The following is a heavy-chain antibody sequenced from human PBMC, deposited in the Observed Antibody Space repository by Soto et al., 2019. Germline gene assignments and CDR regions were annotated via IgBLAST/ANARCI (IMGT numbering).Heavy chain of an antibody. CDR1: VAPTSRGGYY. J-gene: IGHJ4*02. CDR3: AREPLT. Sequence: LRESAPELWRPSQTRSPTGIFPVAPTSRGGYYWSWIRQHPGKGLEWIGYIYYSGSTYYNPSLKSRVTISVDTSKNQFSLKLSSVTAADTAVYYCAREPLTWGQGTLVTVSS. CDR2: IYYSGST. V-gene: IGHV4-31*03.